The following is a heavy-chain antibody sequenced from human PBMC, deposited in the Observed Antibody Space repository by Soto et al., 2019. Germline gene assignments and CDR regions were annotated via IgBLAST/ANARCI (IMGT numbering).Heavy chain of an antibody. CDR2: ISWNSGSK. J-gene: IGHJ5*02. V-gene: IGHV3-9*01. CDR3: AKANCGGDCYSNWFDP. D-gene: IGHD2-21*02. Sequence: VQLVESGGGLVQPGGSLRLSCAASGFTFDDYAMHWVRQAPGKGLEWVSGISWNSGSKGYADSVKGRFTISRDNAKNSLYLQMNSLRTEDTPLYYCAKANCGGDCYSNWFDPWGQGTLVTVSS. CDR1: GFTFDDYA.